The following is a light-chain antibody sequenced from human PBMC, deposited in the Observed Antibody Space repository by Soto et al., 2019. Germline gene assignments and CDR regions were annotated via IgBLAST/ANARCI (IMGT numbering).Light chain of an antibody. V-gene: IGKV1-39*01. CDR2: AES. CDR3: QQTSSTPWT. CDR1: QSITSH. J-gene: IGKJ1*01. Sequence: DIQMTQSPSSLSASVGDRITITCRASQSITSHLNWYQQKPGKAPKLLIYAESSLQSGVPSRFSGSGSGTDFTLTISSLQPEDFGTYYCQQTSSTPWTFGQGTKVEVK.